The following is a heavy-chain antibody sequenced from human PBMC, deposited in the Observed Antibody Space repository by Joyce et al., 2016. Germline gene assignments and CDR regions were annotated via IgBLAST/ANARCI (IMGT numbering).Heavy chain of an antibody. CDR3: ARGGISYYYAMDV. CDR1: GSTFSTSS. V-gene: IGHV3-21*01. CDR2: ISDTSDYI. J-gene: IGHJ6*02. D-gene: IGHD3-16*01. Sequence: QLVESGGGVVKPGGSLRLSCEASGSTFSTSSMSWFRQAPGKGLECVAAISDTSDYIFHAETVRGRFTVSRDNAKKTLYLQMNSLRAEDSAVFYCARGGISYYYAMDVWGQGTTVTVSS.